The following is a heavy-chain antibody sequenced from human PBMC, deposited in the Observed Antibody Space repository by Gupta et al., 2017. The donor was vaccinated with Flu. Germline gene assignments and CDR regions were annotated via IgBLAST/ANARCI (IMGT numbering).Heavy chain of an antibody. V-gene: IGHV1-2*06. J-gene: IGHJ4*02. CDR3: ARGGASSTGSALVPRRDEPTWGD. CDR2: INPDSGDT. CDR1: GYIFPGYY. Sequence: QVELMEPGAEVKTPGASVTVTCEASGYIFPGYYIHWVRQAPGQGIEWLGRINPDSGDTTYAQGCQGRVTMTRYLSISTAYMELSRLRSDDTAVYYCARGGASSTGSALVPRRDEPTWGDWGQGTLVTVSS. D-gene: IGHD6-13*01.